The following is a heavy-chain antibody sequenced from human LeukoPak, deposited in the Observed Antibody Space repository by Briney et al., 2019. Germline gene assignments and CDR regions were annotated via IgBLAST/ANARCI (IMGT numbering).Heavy chain of an antibody. V-gene: IGHV1-18*04. Sequence: GASVKVSCKTSGYTFTGYYMHWVRQAPGQGLEWMGWISAYNGNTNYAQKLQGRVTMTTDTSTSTAYMELRSLRSDDTAVYYCARVDRSDAFDIWGQGTMVTVSS. CDR3: ARVDRSDAFDI. D-gene: IGHD1-26*01. J-gene: IGHJ3*02. CDR1: GYTFTGYY. CDR2: ISAYNGNT.